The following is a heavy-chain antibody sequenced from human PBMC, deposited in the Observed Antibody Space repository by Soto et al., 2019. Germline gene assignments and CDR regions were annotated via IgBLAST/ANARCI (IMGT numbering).Heavy chain of an antibody. Sequence: EVQLLESGGDLVQPGGSLRLSCAASGFTFTNYAMTWVRQAPGKGLEWVSTISGGGSITYYADSLKGRFTISRDNSKNTLYLQINSLRAEDTAVYYCAKTIRGGYSSSWYYFDYWGQGTLVTVS. CDR1: GFTFTNYA. J-gene: IGHJ4*02. D-gene: IGHD6-13*01. V-gene: IGHV3-23*01. CDR2: ISGGGSIT. CDR3: AKTIRGGYSSSWYYFDY.